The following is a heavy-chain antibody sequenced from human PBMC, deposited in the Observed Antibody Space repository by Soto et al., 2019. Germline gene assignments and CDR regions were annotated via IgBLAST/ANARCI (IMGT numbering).Heavy chain of an antibody. CDR3: AREPPLLDYGDRPGLDY. V-gene: IGHV1-46*01. D-gene: IGHD4-17*01. CDR2: INPSGGST. CDR1: GYTFTSYY. Sequence: QVQLVQSGAEVKKPGASVKVSCKASGYTFTSYYMHWVRQAPGQGLEWMRIINPSGGSTSYAQKFQGRVTMTRDTSTSTVYMELSSLRSEDTAVYYCAREPPLLDYGDRPGLDYWGQGTLVTVSS. J-gene: IGHJ4*02.